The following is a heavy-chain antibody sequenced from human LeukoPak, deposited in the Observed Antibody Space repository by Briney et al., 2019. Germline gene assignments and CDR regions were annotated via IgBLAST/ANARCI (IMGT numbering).Heavy chain of an antibody. J-gene: IGHJ4*02. CDR1: GCSISSNY. D-gene: IGHD1-26*01. CDR2: IYTSGTT. V-gene: IGHV4-4*07. CDR3: AREVSGSYYLAY. Sequence: VQPSQTLSLTSTVSGCSISSNYWGWLRPPAGKGLEWFGRIYTSGTTNYNPSLKSRATMSVDTSKNQFSLKLSSVTAADTAVYYCAREVSGSYYLAYWGQGTLVIVSS.